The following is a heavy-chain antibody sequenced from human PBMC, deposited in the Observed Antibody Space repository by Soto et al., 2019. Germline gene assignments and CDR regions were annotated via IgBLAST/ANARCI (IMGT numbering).Heavy chain of an antibody. CDR1: GFTFRRYG. CDR3: ARGGPNGSYFDY. CDR2: IFHDGSEK. D-gene: IGHD1-1*01. V-gene: IGHV3-33*01. Sequence: QVQLVESGGGVVQSGRSLRLSCAASGFTFRRYGVHWVRQAPGKGLEWVAVIFHDGSEKYYADSVKGRFTISRDNSRKMLFLQMNSLRAGDTAVYYCARGGPNGSYFDYWGQGTLVTVSS. J-gene: IGHJ4*02.